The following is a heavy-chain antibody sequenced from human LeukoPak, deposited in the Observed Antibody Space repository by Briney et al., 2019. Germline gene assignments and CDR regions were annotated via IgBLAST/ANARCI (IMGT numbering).Heavy chain of an antibody. CDR1: GFTFSSYA. CDR2: INDNGGTT. D-gene: IGHD6-19*01. CDR3: VCGWYVDY. V-gene: IGHV3-23*01. Sequence: WGSLRLSCAASGFTFSSYAMSWVRQAPGKGLEWVSTINDNGGTTYYADSVEGRFTISRGNSRNTLYLQMNSLRAEDTAVYYCVCGWYVDYWGQGTLVTVSS. J-gene: IGHJ4*02.